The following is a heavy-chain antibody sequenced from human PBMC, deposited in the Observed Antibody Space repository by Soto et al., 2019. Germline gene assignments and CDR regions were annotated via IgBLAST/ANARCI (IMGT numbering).Heavy chain of an antibody. V-gene: IGHV1-69*13. CDR1: GGTFSSYA. D-gene: IGHD2-15*01. J-gene: IGHJ4*02. Sequence: SVKVSCKASGGTFSSYAISWVRQAPGQGLEWMGGIIPIFGTANYAQKFQGRVTITADESTSTAYMELSSLRSEDTAVYYCARARSAVYCSRGSCYYFDYWGQGTLVTVSS. CDR2: IIPIFGTA. CDR3: ARARSAVYCSRGSCYYFDY.